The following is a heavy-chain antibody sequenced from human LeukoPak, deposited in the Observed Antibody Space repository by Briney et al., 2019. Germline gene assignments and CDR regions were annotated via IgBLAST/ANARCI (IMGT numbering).Heavy chain of an antibody. CDR3: ARRVGRWFGERAYYYNYMDV. CDR2: INHSGST. CDR1: GGSVNDYY. J-gene: IGHJ6*03. Sequence: SETLSLTCTISGGSVNDYYWSWIRQPPGKGLEWIGEINHSGSTKYNTSLKSRVTISVDTSKNQFSLKLSSVTAADTAVYYCARRVGRWFGERAYYYNYMDVWGKGTTVSISS. D-gene: IGHD3-10*01. V-gene: IGHV4-34*01.